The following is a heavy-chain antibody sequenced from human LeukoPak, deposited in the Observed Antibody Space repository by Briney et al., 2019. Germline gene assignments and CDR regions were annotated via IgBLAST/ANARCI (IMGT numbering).Heavy chain of an antibody. J-gene: IGHJ6*03. V-gene: IGHV3-21*01. CDR2: ISSSSYI. CDR1: GFTFSSYS. D-gene: IGHD3-3*01. CDR3: ARAPSKYDFWSGYHYYYMDV. Sequence: GGSLRLSCAASGFTFSSYSVNWVRQAPGKGLEWVSSISSSSYIYYADSVKGRFTISRDNAKNSLYLQMNSLRAEDTAVYYCARAPSKYDFWSGYHYYYMDVWGKGTTVTVSS.